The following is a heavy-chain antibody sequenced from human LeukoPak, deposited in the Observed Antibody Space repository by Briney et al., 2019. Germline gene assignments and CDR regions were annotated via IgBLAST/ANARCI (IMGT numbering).Heavy chain of an antibody. J-gene: IGHJ4*02. CDR3: ARLDCLNGVCHWSGY. D-gene: IGHD2-8*01. Sequence: ASETLSLTCTVSGGSISSTSYYWGWIRQPPGKGLEWIGSIYYSGDTYYNPSLKSRVTISVDTSKNQFSLKLSSVTAADTAVYYCARLDCLNGVCHWSGYWGQGILVTVSS. CDR1: GGSISSTSYY. V-gene: IGHV4-39*01. CDR2: IYYSGDT.